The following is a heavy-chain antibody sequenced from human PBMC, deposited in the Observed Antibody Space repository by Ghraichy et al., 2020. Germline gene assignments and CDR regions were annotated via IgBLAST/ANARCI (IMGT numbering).Heavy chain of an antibody. CDR1: GFTFSSYW. CDR2: INIDGSIT. D-gene: IGHD4-17*01. J-gene: IGHJ4*02. Sequence: GGSLRLSCVGTGFTFSSYWMHWVRQAPGKGLVWVSSINIDGSITNYADSVKGRFTISRDNAKNTVYLQMDSLRTEDAAVYYCVRGDRSWDYGGPHDYWGQGTLVTVSS. CDR3: VRGDRSWDYGGPHDY. V-gene: IGHV3-74*01.